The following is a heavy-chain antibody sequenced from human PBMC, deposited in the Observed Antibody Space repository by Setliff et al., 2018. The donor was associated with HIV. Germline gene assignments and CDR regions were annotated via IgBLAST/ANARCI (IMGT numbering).Heavy chain of an antibody. CDR1: GDTDFY. CDR3: ALTAHNLLRGYMDV. V-gene: IGHV4-4*09. Sequence: SETLSLTCTVSGDTDFYWSWIRQSPGKGLEWIGYIHASGKANYNPSLKSRVTISLDTSKKQLSLKLKSVTAADTAVYYCALTAHNLLRGYMDVWGKGTKVTVSS. D-gene: IGHD7-27*01. CDR2: IHASGKA. J-gene: IGHJ6*03.